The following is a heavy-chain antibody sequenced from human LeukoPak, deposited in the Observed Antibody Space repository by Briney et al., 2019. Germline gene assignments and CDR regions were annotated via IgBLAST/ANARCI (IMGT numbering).Heavy chain of an antibody. V-gene: IGHV4-59*01. CDR2: IYYSGST. J-gene: IGHJ4*02. CDR1: GGSISSYY. CDR3: ARDRSITIFGVVPSGYFDY. Sequence: PSETLSLTGTVSGGSISSYYWSWIRQPPGKGLEWIGYIYYSGSTNYNPSLKSRVTISVDTSKNQFSLKLSSVTAADTAVYYCARDRSITIFGVVPSGYFDYWGQGTLVTVSS. D-gene: IGHD3-3*01.